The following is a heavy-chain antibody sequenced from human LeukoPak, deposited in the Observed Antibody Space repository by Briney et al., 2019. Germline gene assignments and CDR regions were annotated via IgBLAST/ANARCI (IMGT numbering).Heavy chain of an antibody. V-gene: IGHV3-30*02. D-gene: IGHD6-6*01. CDR1: GFTFSSYG. J-gene: IGHJ4*02. CDR2: IRYDGSNK. CDR3: AKLTLAARPHFDY. Sequence: GGSLRPSCAASGFTFSSYGMHWVRQAPGKGLEWVAFIRYDGSNKYYADSVKGRFTISRDNSKNTLYLQMNSLRAEDTAVYYCAKLTLAARPHFDYWGQGTLVTVSS.